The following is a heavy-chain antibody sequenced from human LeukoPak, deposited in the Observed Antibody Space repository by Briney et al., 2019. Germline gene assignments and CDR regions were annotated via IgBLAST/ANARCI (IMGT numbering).Heavy chain of an antibody. CDR2: ISYRGSN. V-gene: IGHV4-59*08. CDR1: GGSTSSDH. D-gene: IGHD3-16*02. J-gene: IGHJ4*02. Sequence: SETLSLTCTVSGGSTSSDHWSWIRQPPEKGLEWIGRISYRGSNNYNPSLKSRVTISVDTSKKHFSLKLTSVTAADTGIYYCARGRGLGVITPYSDSWGQGTLVTVSS. CDR3: ARGRGLGVITPYSDS.